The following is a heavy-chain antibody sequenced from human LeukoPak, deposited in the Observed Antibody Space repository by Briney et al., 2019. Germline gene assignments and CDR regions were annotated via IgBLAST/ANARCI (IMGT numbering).Heavy chain of an antibody. V-gene: IGHV1-24*01. J-gene: IGHJ4*02. D-gene: IGHD1-26*01. Sequence: ASVKVSCKVSGYTLTELSMHWVRQAPGKGLEWMGGFDPEDGETIYAQKFQGRVTMTEDTSTDTAYMELSSLRSEDTAVYYCARESSYSGSYLHRFDYWGQGTLVTVSS. CDR1: GYTLTELS. CDR3: ARESSYSGSYLHRFDY. CDR2: FDPEDGET.